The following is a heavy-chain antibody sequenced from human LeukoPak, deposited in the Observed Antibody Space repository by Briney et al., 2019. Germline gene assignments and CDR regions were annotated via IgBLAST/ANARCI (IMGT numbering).Heavy chain of an antibody. D-gene: IGHD6-13*01. CDR2: ISYDGSNK. CDR1: GFTFSSYA. J-gene: IGHJ4*02. CDR3: ARGHYSRNDY. V-gene: IGHV3-30-3*01. Sequence: GGSLRLSCAASGFTFSSYAMHWVRQAPGKGLEWVAVISYDGSNKYYADSVKGRFTISRDNSKNTLYLQMNSLRAEDTAVYYCARGHYSRNDYWGQGTLVTVSS.